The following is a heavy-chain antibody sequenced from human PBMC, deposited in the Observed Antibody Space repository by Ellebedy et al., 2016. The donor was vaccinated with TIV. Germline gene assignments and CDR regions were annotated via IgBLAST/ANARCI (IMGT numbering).Heavy chain of an antibody. CDR2: ICYSGST. V-gene: IGHV4-59*08. D-gene: IGHD1-26*01. Sequence: SETLSLTCTVSGGSISSYYWSWIRQPPGKGLKWIGYICYSGSTYYNPSLKSRVTISVDTSKNHFSLKLSSVTAADTAVYYCARTVTEWGGNYFDYWGQGTLVTVSS. CDR3: ARTVTEWGGNYFDY. J-gene: IGHJ4*02. CDR1: GGSISSYY.